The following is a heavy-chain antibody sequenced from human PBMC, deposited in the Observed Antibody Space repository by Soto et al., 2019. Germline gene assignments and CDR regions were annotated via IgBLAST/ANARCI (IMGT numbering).Heavy chain of an antibody. D-gene: IGHD6-19*01. Sequence: EVQLLESGRGLVQPGGSLRLSCAAPGFTFSSYALSWVRQAPGKGLEWVSSINANSADTFYADSVKGRFTISRDNSNSTLCLQMNSLRVEDTAVYYCARKAVAGGWLYWGQGTLVTVSS. V-gene: IGHV3-23*01. CDR2: INANSADT. J-gene: IGHJ4*02. CDR3: ARKAVAGGWLY. CDR1: GFTFSSYA.